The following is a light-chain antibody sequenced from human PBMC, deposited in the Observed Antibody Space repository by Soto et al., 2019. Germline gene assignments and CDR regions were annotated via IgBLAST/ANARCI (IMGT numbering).Light chain of an antibody. V-gene: IGLV1-40*01. CDR1: SSNIGAGYD. CDR3: QSYDSSLSGWV. CDR2: GNS. J-gene: IGLJ3*02. Sequence: QSVLTQPPSVSGSPGQRVTICWTGSSSNIGAGYDVHWYQQLPGTAPKLLIYGNSNRPSGVPDRFSGSKSGTSASLAITGLQAEDEADYYCQSYDSSLSGWVFGGGTKLTVL.